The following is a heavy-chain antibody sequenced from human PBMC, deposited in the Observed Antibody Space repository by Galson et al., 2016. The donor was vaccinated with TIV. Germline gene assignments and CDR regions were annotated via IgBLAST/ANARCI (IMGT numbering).Heavy chain of an antibody. J-gene: IGHJ6*02. CDR2: IIPLFGEA. Sequence: SVKVSCKASGDTFSSFVISWVRQAPGQGLGWMGGIIPLFGEAHYAQKFQGRVTISADESTSTVYLELSGRRSGDTAMYYCAKCRNTAMDTYYYYSGLDVWGQGTTFTVSS. V-gene: IGHV1-69*13. D-gene: IGHD5-18*01. CDR3: AKCRNTAMDTYYYYSGLDV. CDR1: GDTFSSFV.